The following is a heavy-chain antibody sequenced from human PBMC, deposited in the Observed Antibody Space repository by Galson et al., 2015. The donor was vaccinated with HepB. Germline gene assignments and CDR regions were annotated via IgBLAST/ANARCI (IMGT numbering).Heavy chain of an antibody. V-gene: IGHV1-18*01. CDR2: ISPYNGNK. CDR3: ARVGRGHYYFDY. D-gene: IGHD1-14*01. Sequence: SVKVSCKVSGYTFSDHGITWVRQAPGQGLEWMGWISPYNGNKNYAQKLQGRVTMTTDTSTSTAYMELRSLRSDDSAVYFCARVGRGHYYFDYWGQGTLVTVSS. CDR1: GYTFSDHG. J-gene: IGHJ4*02.